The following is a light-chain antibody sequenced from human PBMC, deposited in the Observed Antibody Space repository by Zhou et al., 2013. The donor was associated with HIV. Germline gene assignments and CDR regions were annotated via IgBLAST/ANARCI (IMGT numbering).Light chain of an antibody. CDR3: HQYNNWPPVT. CDR2: DAS. V-gene: IGKV3-15*01. Sequence: EVVMTQSPGTLSLSPGERASLSCRASQSVSSSYLAWYQQKPGQAPRLLIYDASTRATGISVRFSGSGSGTEFTLTISSLQSEDFGVYYCHQYNNWPPVTFGGGTEGRRSN. J-gene: IGKJ4*01. CDR1: QSVSSSY.